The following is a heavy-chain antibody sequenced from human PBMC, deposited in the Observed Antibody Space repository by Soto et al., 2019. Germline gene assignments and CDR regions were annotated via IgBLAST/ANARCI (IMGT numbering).Heavy chain of an antibody. J-gene: IGHJ4*02. CDR1: GGSISNGGCY. V-gene: IGHV4-31*03. CDR3: ARVGYYGSGRGFDY. CDR2: VYYSGNT. D-gene: IGHD3-10*01. Sequence: QVQLQESGPGLVKPSQTLSLTCTVSGGSISNGGCYWSWIRQHPGKGLEWIGYVYYSGNTYYNPSLKSRVSILVDTYKNQFSLKLSSLTAADTAVYYCARVGYYGSGRGFDYWGQGTQVTVSS.